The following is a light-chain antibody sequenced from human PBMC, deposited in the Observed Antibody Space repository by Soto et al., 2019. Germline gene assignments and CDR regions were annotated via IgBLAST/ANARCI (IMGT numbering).Light chain of an antibody. CDR3: QQYGSSQYT. V-gene: IGKV3-20*01. J-gene: IGKJ2*01. CDR2: GAS. Sequence: EIVLTQSPGTLSLSPGERATLSCRASQSVNNNYLAWYQQKPGQAPRLLIYGASSRATGIPDRFSGSGSGTDFSLTSSRLEPEDSAVYYWQQYGSSQYTFGQGTKLEIK. CDR1: QSVNNNY.